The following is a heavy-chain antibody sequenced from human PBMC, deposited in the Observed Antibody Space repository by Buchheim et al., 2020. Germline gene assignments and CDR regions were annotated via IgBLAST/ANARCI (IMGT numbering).Heavy chain of an antibody. V-gene: IGHV4-61*01. J-gene: IGHJ4*02. CDR3: ARNNYYDSSGYYIDY. Sequence: QVQLQESGPGLVKPSETLSLTCTVSGGSVSSGSYYWSWIRQPPGKGLEWIGYIYYSGSTNYNPSLKSRVTISVDTSKNQFSLKLSSVTAADTAAYYCARNNYYDSSGYYIDYWGQGTL. CDR2: IYYSGST. D-gene: IGHD3-22*01. CDR1: GGSVSSGSYY.